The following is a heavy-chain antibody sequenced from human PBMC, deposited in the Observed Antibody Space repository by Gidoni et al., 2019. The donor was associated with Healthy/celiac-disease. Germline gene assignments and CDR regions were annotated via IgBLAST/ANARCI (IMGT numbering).Heavy chain of an antibody. CDR2: ISGSGCST. J-gene: IGHJ4*02. CDR3: AKVPYSSGWSRGFDY. Sequence: EVQLVESGGGLVQPGGSLRLSCAASGFTFSSYGMGWVRQAPGKGLEWVSAISGSGCSTYYADSVKGRFTISRDNSKNTLYLQMNSLRAEDTAVYYCAKVPYSSGWSRGFDYWGQGTLVTVSS. CDR1: GFTFSSYG. D-gene: IGHD6-19*01. V-gene: IGHV3-23*04.